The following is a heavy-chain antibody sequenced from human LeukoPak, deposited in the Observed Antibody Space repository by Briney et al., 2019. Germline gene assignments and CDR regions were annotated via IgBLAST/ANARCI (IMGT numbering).Heavy chain of an antibody. CDR2: IRQDGSVK. D-gene: IGHD4-17*01. V-gene: IGHV3-7*01. CDR1: GFTFSGYW. CDR3: AREPYGDYCFDY. J-gene: IGHJ4*02. Sequence: PGGSLRLSCAASGFTFSGYWMMWVRQTPGKGLEWVANIRQDGSVKQYVDSVKGRFTISRDNAKNSLYLQMNSLRAEDTAVYYCAREPYGDYCFDYWGQGTLVTVSS.